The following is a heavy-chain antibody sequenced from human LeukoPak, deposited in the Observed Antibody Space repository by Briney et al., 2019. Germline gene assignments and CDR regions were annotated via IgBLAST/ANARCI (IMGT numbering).Heavy chain of an antibody. J-gene: IGHJ3*02. CDR2: ISSSGSYI. D-gene: IGHD3-16*01. CDR3: ARDVGASAPDAFDI. V-gene: IGHV3-21*01. Sequence: GGSLRLSCAASGFTFSSYSMNWVRQAPGKGLEWVSSISSSGSYIYYADSVRGRFTISRDNAKSSLYLQMNSLRAEDTDVYYCARDVGASAPDAFDIWGQGTMVTVSS. CDR1: GFTFSSYS.